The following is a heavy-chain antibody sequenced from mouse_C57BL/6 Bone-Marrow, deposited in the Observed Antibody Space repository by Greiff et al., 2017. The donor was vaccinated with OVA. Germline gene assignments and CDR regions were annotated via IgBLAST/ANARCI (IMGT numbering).Heavy chain of an antibody. D-gene: IGHD1-1*01. Sequence: EVKLMESGGDLVKPGGSLKLSCAASGFTFSSYGMSWVRQTPDKRLEWVATISSGGSYTYYPDSVKGRFTISSDNAKNTLYLQMSSLKSEDTAMYYCASYYLFAYWGQGTLVTVSA. J-gene: IGHJ3*01. CDR2: ISSGGSYT. CDR1: GFTFSSYG. V-gene: IGHV5-6*01. CDR3: ASYYLFAY.